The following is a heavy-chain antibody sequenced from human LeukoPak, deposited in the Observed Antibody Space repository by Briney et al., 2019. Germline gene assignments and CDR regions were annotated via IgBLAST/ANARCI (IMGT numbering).Heavy chain of an antibody. Sequence: GGSLRLSCATSGFTFNGYGMHWVRQAPGKGLEWVTVIWSDGSNKYYADSVKGRFTISRDNAKNSLYLQMNSLRAEDAAVYYCARVRGAGLHYYYMDVWGKGTTVTVSS. CDR2: IWSDGSNK. V-gene: IGHV3-33*01. CDR1: GFTFNGYG. D-gene: IGHD1-26*01. J-gene: IGHJ6*03. CDR3: ARVRGAGLHYYYMDV.